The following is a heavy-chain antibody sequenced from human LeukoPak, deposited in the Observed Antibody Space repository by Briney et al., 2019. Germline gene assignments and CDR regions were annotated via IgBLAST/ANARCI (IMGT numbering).Heavy chain of an antibody. CDR2: ISSSSSYI. CDR3: AREKDIVVIPAAYYYGMDV. V-gene: IGHV3-21*01. D-gene: IGHD2-2*01. CDR1: GFTFSSYS. J-gene: IGHJ6*02. Sequence: PGGSLRLSCAASGFTFSSYSMNWVRQAPGKGLEWVSSISSSSSYIYYADSVKGRFTISRDNAKNSLYLQMNSLRAEDTAVYYCAREKDIVVIPAAYYYGMDVWGQGTTVTVSS.